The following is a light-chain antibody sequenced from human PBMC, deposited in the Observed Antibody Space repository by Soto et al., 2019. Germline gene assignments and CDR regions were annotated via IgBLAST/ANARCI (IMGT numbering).Light chain of an antibody. Sequence: EIVLTQSPGTLSLSPGERATLSCRASQSVGGSYLAWYQQKPGQAPRLLIYGASTRATGIRDRFSGSGYGTDLTLTSSRLEPEDFEVYYCQQYGVSPFTFGPGTKVDIK. CDR2: GAS. CDR3: QQYGVSPFT. V-gene: IGKV3-20*01. CDR1: QSVGGSY. J-gene: IGKJ3*01.